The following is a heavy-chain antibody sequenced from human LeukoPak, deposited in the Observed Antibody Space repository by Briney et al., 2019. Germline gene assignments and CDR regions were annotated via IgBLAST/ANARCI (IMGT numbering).Heavy chain of an antibody. CDR1: GYTFTSYG. D-gene: IGHD5-18*01. CDR2: ISAYNGNT. Sequence: GASVKVSCTASGYTFTSYGISWVRQAPGQGLEWMGWISAYNGNTNYAQKLQGRVTMTTDTSTSTAYMELRSLRSDDTAVYYCARRRDTAMAGQNWFDPWGQGTLVTVSS. J-gene: IGHJ5*02. CDR3: ARRRDTAMAGQNWFDP. V-gene: IGHV1-18*01.